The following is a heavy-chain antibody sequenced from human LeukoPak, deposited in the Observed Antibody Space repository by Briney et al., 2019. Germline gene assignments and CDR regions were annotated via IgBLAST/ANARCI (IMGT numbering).Heavy chain of an antibody. D-gene: IGHD3-22*01. CDR2: IYYRGST. Sequence: PSETLSLTSTVSGGSISSDYWSWIRQPPGKGLEWIGYIYYRGSTNYNPSLKSRVTISVDTSKNQFSLKLSSVTAADTAVYYCARVGNYDSSGYPKDAAFDIWGQGTMVTVSS. V-gene: IGHV4-59*01. CDR3: ARVGNYDSSGYPKDAAFDI. J-gene: IGHJ3*02. CDR1: GGSISSDY.